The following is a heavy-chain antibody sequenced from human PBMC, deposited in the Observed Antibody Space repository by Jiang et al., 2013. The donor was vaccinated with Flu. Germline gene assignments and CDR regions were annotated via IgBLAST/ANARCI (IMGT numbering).Heavy chain of an antibody. J-gene: IGHJ4*02. CDR3: ARDGHRSPSGTLKY. D-gene: IGHD2/OR15-2a*01. Sequence: GVVQPGRSLRLSCAASGFTFSSYGMHWVRQAPGKGLEWVAVISYDGSNKYYADSVKGRFTISRDNSKNTLYLQMNSLRAEDTAVYYCARDGHRSPSGTLKYWGQGTLVTVSS. CDR2: ISYDGSNK. CDR1: GFTFSSYG. V-gene: IGHV3-30*03.